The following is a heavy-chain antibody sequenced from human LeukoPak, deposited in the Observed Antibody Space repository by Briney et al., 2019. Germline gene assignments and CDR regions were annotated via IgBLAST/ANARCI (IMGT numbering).Heavy chain of an antibody. CDR3: ATPYNWNDYLFDY. Sequence: EASVKVSCKASGYIFTSYNIYWVRQAPGQGLEWMGIINPSGGSTNYAQKFQGRVTMTRDTSTSTVYMELSSLRSDDTAVYYCATPYNWNDYLFDYWGQGTLVTVSS. CDR1: GYIFTSYN. V-gene: IGHV1-46*01. J-gene: IGHJ4*02. CDR2: INPSGGST. D-gene: IGHD1-1*01.